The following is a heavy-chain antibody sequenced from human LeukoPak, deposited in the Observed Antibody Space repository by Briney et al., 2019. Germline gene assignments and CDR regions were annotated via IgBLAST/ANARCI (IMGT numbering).Heavy chain of an antibody. CDR3: ARGGSYYPPSSNWFDP. CDR1: GFTVSSNY. D-gene: IGHD1-26*01. Sequence: GGSLRLSCAASGFTVSSNYMSWVRQAPGKGLEWVSVIYSGGSTYYADSVKGRFTISRDNSKNTLYLQMNSLRAEDTAVYYCARGGSYYPPSSNWFDPWGQGTLVTISS. V-gene: IGHV3-66*01. J-gene: IGHJ5*02. CDR2: IYSGGST.